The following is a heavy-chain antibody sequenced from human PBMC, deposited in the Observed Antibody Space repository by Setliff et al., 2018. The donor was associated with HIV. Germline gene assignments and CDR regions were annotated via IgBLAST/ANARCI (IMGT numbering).Heavy chain of an antibody. CDR2: ISALNGRT. CDR1: GYTFTSYG. CDR3: ARYDSSGYYPSNYYYGMDV. V-gene: IGHV1-18*01. D-gene: IGHD3-22*01. Sequence: ASVKVSCKASGYTFTSYGISWVRQAPGQGLEWMGWISALNGRTNYAQELQGRVTMTTDTSTSTVYMDLRSLRSDDTAVYYCARYDSSGYYPSNYYYGMDVWGQGTTVTVSS. J-gene: IGHJ6*02.